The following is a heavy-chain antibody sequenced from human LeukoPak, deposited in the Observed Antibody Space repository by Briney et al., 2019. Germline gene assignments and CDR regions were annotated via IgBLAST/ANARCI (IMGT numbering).Heavy chain of an antibody. CDR3: AAYRIPDSFDY. J-gene: IGHJ4*02. CDR2: IYYIGST. Sequence: SETLSLTCTVSGGSISSYYWSWIRQPPVKGLEWIGYIYYIGSTDYNPSLKSRVIISIDRSKNQFSLKMTSVTAADTAVYYCAAYRIPDSFDYWGQGTLVTVSS. CDR1: GGSISSYY. V-gene: IGHV4-59*08. D-gene: IGHD2-2*02.